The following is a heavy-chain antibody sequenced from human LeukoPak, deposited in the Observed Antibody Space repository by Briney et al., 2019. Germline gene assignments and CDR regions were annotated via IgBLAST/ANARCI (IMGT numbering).Heavy chain of an antibody. CDR1: GGSISSSSYY. CDR2: IYYSGST. CDR3: ARRAYYYYYYMDV. J-gene: IGHJ6*03. Sequence: SETLSLTCTVSGGSISSSSYYWGWIRQPPGKGLEWIGSIYYSGSTYYNPSLKSRVTISVDTSKNQFSLKLSSVTAADTAVYYCARRAYYYYYYMDVWGKGTTVTVSS. V-gene: IGHV4-39*07.